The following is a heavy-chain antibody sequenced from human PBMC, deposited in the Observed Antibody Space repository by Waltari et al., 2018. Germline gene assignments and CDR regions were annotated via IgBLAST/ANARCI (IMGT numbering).Heavy chain of an antibody. Sequence: QVQLQQWGAGLVKPSETLSLTCTVSGGSFSAYYWSWIRQPPGRGLEWIGEVDHAGVTTYNPSLKSRVTISLDTSKNHFSLNLTSVPVADTALYLCARGRGIEARPASRNFASRNFDYWGQGSLVTVSS. CDR1: GGSFSAYY. D-gene: IGHD6-6*01. CDR3: ARGRGIEARPASRNFASRNFDY. J-gene: IGHJ4*02. CDR2: VDHAGVT. V-gene: IGHV4-34*01.